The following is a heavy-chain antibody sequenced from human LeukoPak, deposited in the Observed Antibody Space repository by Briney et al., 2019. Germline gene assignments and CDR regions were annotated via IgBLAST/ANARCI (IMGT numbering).Heavy chain of an antibody. V-gene: IGHV4-34*01. Sequence: SETLSLTCAVYGGSFSGYYWSWIRQPPGKGLEWIGEINHSGSTNYNPSLKSRVTISVDTSKNQFSLKLSSVTAADTAVCYCARGYTRNMAIDAFDIWGQGTMVTVSS. J-gene: IGHJ3*02. D-gene: IGHD5-24*01. CDR3: ARGYTRNMAIDAFDI. CDR2: INHSGST. CDR1: GGSFSGYY.